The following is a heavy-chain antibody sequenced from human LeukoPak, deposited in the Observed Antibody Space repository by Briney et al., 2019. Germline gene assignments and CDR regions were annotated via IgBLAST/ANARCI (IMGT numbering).Heavy chain of an antibody. CDR1: GFTFSSYS. V-gene: IGHV3-48*04. J-gene: IGHJ6*02. CDR2: ISSSSSTI. CDR3: ARDVGATAGTYYYYYGMDV. Sequence: GGSLRLSCAASGFTFSSYSMNWVRQAPGKGLEWVSYISSSSSTIYYADSVKGRFTISRDNAKNSLYLQMNSLRAEDTAVYYCARDVGATAGTYYYYYGMDVWGQGTTVTVSS. D-gene: IGHD1-26*01.